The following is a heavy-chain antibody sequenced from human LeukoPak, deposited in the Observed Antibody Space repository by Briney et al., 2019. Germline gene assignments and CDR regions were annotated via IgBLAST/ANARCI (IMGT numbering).Heavy chain of an antibody. J-gene: IGHJ4*02. Sequence: GGSLRLSCAASGFTFSSYAMSWVRQAPGKGLEWVSGINWNGGSTGYADSVKGRFTISRDNAKNSLYLQMSSLRAEDTALYYCARVTNYFDSSGYYTTHYFDYWGQGTLVTVSS. CDR2: INWNGGST. CDR3: ARVTNYFDSSGYYTTHYFDY. D-gene: IGHD3-22*01. CDR1: GFTFSSYA. V-gene: IGHV3-20*04.